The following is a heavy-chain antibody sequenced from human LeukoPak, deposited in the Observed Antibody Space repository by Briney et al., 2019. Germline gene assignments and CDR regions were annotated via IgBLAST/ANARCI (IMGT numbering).Heavy chain of an antibody. J-gene: IGHJ4*02. CDR3: ARGLASYDFWSGYWDY. CDR1: GYSFTSYW. V-gene: IGHV5-51*01. Sequence: GESLKISCKGSGYSFTSYWIGWVRQMPGKGLEWMGIIYPGDSDTRYSPSFQGQVTISADKSISTAYLQWSSLKASDTAMYYCARGLASYDFWSGYWDYWGQGTLVTVSS. CDR2: IYPGDSDT. D-gene: IGHD3-3*01.